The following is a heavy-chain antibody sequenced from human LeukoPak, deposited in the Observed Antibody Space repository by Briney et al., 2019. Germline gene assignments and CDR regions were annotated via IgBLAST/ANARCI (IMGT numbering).Heavy chain of an antibody. CDR1: GFTVSSNY. J-gene: IGHJ5*02. CDR3: ARGGAAAGRLLRNWFDP. CDR2: IYSGGST. V-gene: IGHV3-66*01. D-gene: IGHD6-13*01. Sequence: GGSLRLSCAASGFTVSSNYMSWVRQAPGKGLEWVSVIYSGGSTYYADSVKGRFTISRDNSKNTLYLQMNSLRAEDTAVYYCARGGAAAGRLLRNWFDPWGQGTLVTVSS.